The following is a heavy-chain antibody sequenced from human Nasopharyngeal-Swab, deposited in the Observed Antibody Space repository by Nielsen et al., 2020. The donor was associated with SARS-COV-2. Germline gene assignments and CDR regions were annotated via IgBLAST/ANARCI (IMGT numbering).Heavy chain of an antibody. CDR1: GFTFDDHS. V-gene: IGHV3-43D*03. CDR2: ITWNAGYT. D-gene: IGHD5-18*01. J-gene: IGHJ4*02. Sequence: LKISCAAPGFTFDDHSTHWVRQAPGKGLEWVSLITWNAGYTYYSDSVKGRFTISRDNSKKSLYLQMSSLRPEDTALYYCVKDMTLHTYGETHFDYWGQGTLVTVSS. CDR3: VKDMTLHTYGETHFDY.